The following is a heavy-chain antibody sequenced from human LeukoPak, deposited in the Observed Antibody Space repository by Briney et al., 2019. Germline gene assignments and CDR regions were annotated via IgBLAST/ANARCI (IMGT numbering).Heavy chain of an antibody. CDR3: ARSKNWGWDY. D-gene: IGHD7-27*01. CDR1: GDSVSSNSVG. Sequence: SQTLSLTFAISGDSVSSNSVGWHWIRQSPSRGLEWLGRTYYRSKWYNDYALSVKSRMTINPDTSKNQFSLQLNSVTPEDTAVYYCARSKNWGWDYWGQGTLVTVSS. J-gene: IGHJ4*02. V-gene: IGHV6-1*01. CDR2: TYYRSKWYN.